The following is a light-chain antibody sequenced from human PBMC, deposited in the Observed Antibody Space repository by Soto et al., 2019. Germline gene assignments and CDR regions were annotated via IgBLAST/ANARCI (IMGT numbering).Light chain of an antibody. CDR1: SSNIGAGYD. V-gene: IGLV1-40*01. CDR3: QSYDSSLSGRGYV. Sequence: QAVVTQPPSVSGAPGQRVTISCTGSSSNIGAGYDVHWYQQLPGTAPKLLIYGNSNRPSGVPDRFSGSKSGTSASLAITGLQAEDEADYYCQSYDSSLSGRGYVYGTGTKLTFL. J-gene: IGLJ1*01. CDR2: GNS.